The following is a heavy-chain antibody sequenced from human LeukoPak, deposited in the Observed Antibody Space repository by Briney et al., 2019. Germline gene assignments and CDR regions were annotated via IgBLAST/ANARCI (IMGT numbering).Heavy chain of an antibody. Sequence: GGSLRLSCAASGFTFNGYWMSWVRQAPGQGLEWVANIKEDGSAKYYVDSVKGRFIISRDSTKNSLYLQMNSLRIEDTAVYYCVPHLSSGGYSVFHNWGQGTGVTVSS. D-gene: IGHD1-26*01. J-gene: IGHJ4*02. CDR3: VPHLSSGGYSVFHN. CDR1: GFTFNGYW. CDR2: IKEDGSAK. V-gene: IGHV3-7*01.